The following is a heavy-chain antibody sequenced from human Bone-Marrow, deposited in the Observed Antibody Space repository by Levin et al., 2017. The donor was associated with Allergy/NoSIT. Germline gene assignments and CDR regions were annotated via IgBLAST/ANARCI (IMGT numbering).Heavy chain of an antibody. Sequence: GESLKISCKASGYTFTSYAMNWVRQAPGQGLEWMGWNNTNTGDPTYAQGFTGRFVFSLDTSVNTAYLQISSLKAEDTAVYYCAKVGNRVATDWGQGTLVTVSS. V-gene: IGHV7-4-1*02. CDR1: GYTFTSYA. D-gene: IGHD5-12*01. CDR2: NNTNTGDP. J-gene: IGHJ4*02. CDR3: AKVGNRVATD.